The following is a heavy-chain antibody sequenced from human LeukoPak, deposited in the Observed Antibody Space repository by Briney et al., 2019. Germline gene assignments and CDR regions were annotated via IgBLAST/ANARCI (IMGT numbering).Heavy chain of an antibody. CDR1: GGSISSYY. J-gene: IGHJ3*02. V-gene: IGHV4-59*12. CDR2: IYHSGSI. CDR3: ASFYYGSGSYAPSAFDI. D-gene: IGHD3-10*01. Sequence: SETLSLTCTVSGGSISSYYWSWIRQPPGKGLEWIGYIYHSGSIYYNPSLKSRVTISVDRSKNQFSLKLSSVTAADTAVYYCASFYYGSGSYAPSAFDIWGQGTMVTVSS.